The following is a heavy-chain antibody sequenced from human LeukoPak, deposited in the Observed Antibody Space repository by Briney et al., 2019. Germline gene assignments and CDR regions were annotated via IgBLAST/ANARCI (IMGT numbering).Heavy chain of an antibody. J-gene: IGHJ6*02. D-gene: IGHD4-17*01. Sequence: GSLRLSCAASGFTVSSNYMSWIRQPPGKGLEWIGSIYYSGSTYYNPSLKSRVTISVDTSKNQFSLKLSSVTAADTAVYYCARDAVTTSLGMDVWGQGTTVTVSS. CDR2: IYYSGST. CDR3: ARDAVTTSLGMDV. CDR1: GFTVSSNY. V-gene: IGHV4-39*07.